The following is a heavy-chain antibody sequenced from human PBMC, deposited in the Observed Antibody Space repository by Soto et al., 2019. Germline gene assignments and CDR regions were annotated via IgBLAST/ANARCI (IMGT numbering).Heavy chain of an antibody. CDR2: IKQDGSEK. D-gene: IGHD3-10*01. CDR1: GFTFSSYW. Sequence: EVQLVESGGGLVQPGGSLRLSCAASGFTFSSYWMSWVRQAPGKGLEWVANIKQDGSEKYYVDSVKGRFTTSRDNAKNSLYLQMNSLRAEDTAVYYCARLPLENYYGSGSYGQLNYYFDYWGQGTLVTVSS. CDR3: ARLPLENYYGSGSYGQLNYYFDY. J-gene: IGHJ4*02. V-gene: IGHV3-7*05.